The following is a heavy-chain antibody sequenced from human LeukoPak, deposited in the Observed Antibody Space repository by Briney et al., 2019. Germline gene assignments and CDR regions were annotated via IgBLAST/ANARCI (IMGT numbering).Heavy chain of an antibody. CDR1: GYSFTSYW. CDR3: ARSTQWLVPYYFDY. J-gene: IGHJ4*02. CDR2: IYPGDSDT. D-gene: IGHD6-19*01. V-gene: IGHV5-51*01. Sequence: GGSLRLSCTGSGYSFTSYWIGWVRQMPGKGLEWMGIIYPGDSDTRYSPSFQGQVTISADKSISTAYLQWSSLKASDTAMYYCARSTQWLVPYYFDYWGQGTLVTVSS.